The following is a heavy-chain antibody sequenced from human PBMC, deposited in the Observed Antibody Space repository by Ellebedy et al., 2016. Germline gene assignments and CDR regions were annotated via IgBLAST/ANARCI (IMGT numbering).Heavy chain of an antibody. CDR2: INPSGGST. D-gene: IGHD5-12*01. CDR1: GYTFTSYY. CDR3: ARDRLVATILDYYYGMDV. Sequence: ASVKVSXKASGYTFTSYYMHWVRQAPGQGLEWMGIINPSGGSTSYAQKFQGRVTMTRDTSTSTVYMELSSLRSEDTAVYYCARDRLVATILDYYYGMDVWGQGTTVTVSS. J-gene: IGHJ6*02. V-gene: IGHV1-46*01.